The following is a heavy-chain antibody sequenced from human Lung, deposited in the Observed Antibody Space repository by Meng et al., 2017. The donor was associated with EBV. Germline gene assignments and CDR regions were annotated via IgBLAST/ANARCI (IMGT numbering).Heavy chain of an antibody. Sequence: QVQLVQSGAEGREPGASVKLSCKTSGYTCSTSAMHWVRQAPGQRLEWMGWINAGNGNTKYSQQFQGRVTMTRDISASTGYMELSSLRSEDTAVYYCARPWRGGELDSWGQGTLVTVSS. CDR3: ARPWRGGELDS. CDR2: INAGNGNT. V-gene: IGHV1-3*01. J-gene: IGHJ4*02. D-gene: IGHD2-21*01. CDR1: GYTCSTSA.